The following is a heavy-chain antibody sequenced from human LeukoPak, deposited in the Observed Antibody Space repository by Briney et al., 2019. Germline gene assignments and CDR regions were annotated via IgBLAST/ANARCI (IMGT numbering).Heavy chain of an antibody. Sequence: GASVKVSCKASGCTFNGYYMHWVRQAPGQGLEWMGWINPNSGGTNYAQKFQGRVTMTRDTSISTAYMELSGLRSDDTAVYYCARDTTRDNWFDPWGQGTLVTVSS. J-gene: IGHJ5*02. V-gene: IGHV1-2*02. D-gene: IGHD2/OR15-2a*01. CDR3: ARDTTRDNWFDP. CDR2: INPNSGGT. CDR1: GCTFNGYY.